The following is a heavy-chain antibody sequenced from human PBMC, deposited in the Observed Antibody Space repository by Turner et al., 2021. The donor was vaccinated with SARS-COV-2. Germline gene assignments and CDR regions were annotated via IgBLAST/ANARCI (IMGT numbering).Heavy chain of an antibody. V-gene: IGHV3-48*03. Sequence: EVQLVESGGGLVKPGGSLRLSCAASGFRFSSYEMNWVRQAPGKGLEWVSYISSSGSTVDHADSVKGRFTIARDNARNSLFLQMNSLRAEDTAVYYCARVVAVAATPANIDYWGQGTLVTVSS. CDR3: ARVVAVAATPANIDY. CDR2: ISSSGSTV. D-gene: IGHD6-19*01. J-gene: IGHJ4*02. CDR1: GFRFSSYE.